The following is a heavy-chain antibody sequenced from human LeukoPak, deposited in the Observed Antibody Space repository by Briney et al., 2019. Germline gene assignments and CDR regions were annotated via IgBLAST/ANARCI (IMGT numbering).Heavy chain of an antibody. Sequence: ASVKVSCKASGYTFTSYGISWVRQAPGQGLEWMGWMNPNSGNTGYAQKFQGRVTMTRNTSISTAYMELSSLRSEDTAVYYCARVGSLNWGSSSRQQGRRFDPWGQGTLVTVSS. J-gene: IGHJ5*02. D-gene: IGHD6-13*01. CDR1: GYTFTSYG. CDR2: MNPNSGNT. CDR3: ARVGSLNWGSSSRQQGRRFDP. V-gene: IGHV1-8*02.